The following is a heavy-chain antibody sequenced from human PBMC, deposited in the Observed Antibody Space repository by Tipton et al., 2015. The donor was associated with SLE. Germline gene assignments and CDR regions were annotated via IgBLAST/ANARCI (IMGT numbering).Heavy chain of an antibody. CDR1: GDSVSSNRAA. J-gene: IGHJ4*02. Sequence: GLVKPSQTLSLICAISGDSVSSNRAAWNWIRQSPSRGLEWLGRTYYRSKWFTNYAVSVKSRITINPDTSKNQFSLHLNSVTPDDTAVYYCVRDGDLGPEALYYWGQGTLVTVSS. CDR3: VRDGDLGPEALYY. CDR2: TYYRSKWFT. D-gene: IGHD1-14*01. V-gene: IGHV6-1*01.